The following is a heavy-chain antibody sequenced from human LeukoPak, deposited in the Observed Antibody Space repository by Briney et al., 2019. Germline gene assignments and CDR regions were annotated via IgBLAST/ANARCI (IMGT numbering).Heavy chain of an antibody. J-gene: IGHJ4*02. Sequence: SETLSLTCTVSGGSISSYYWSWIRQPPGKGLEWIGYIYYSGSTNYNPSLKSRVTISVDTSKNQFSLKLSSVTAADTAVYYCARTGSGWYGTFDYWGQGTLVTVSS. D-gene: IGHD6-19*01. CDR2: IYYSGST. CDR3: ARTGSGWYGTFDY. V-gene: IGHV4-59*01. CDR1: GGSISSYY.